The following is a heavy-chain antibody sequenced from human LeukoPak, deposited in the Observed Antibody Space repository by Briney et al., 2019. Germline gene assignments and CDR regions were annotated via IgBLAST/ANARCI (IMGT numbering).Heavy chain of an antibody. J-gene: IGHJ4*02. V-gene: IGHV3-11*06. CDR2: ISSSNSYT. Sequence: GSPRLSCAASGFIFSDYYMSWIRQAPGKGLEWVSYISSSNSYTNYADSVKGRFTISRDNAKKSLYLEMNSLRAEDTAVYYCARDFTTWGYSGLFDYWGQGTLVTVSS. CDR3: ARDFTTWGYSGLFDY. CDR1: GFIFSDYY. D-gene: IGHD1-26*01.